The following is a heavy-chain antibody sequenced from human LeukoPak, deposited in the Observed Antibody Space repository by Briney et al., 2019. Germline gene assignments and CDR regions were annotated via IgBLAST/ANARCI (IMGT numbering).Heavy chain of an antibody. CDR2: INSDGSST. J-gene: IGHJ4*02. CDR1: GFTFSSYS. D-gene: IGHD4-17*01. Sequence: GGSLRLSCAASGFTFSSYSMSWVRQAPGKGLEWVSRINSDGSSTSYADSVKGRFTISRDNAKNTLYLQMNSLTAEDTAVYYCARSNYGDYVWGQGTLVTVSS. CDR3: ARSNYGDYV. V-gene: IGHV3-74*01.